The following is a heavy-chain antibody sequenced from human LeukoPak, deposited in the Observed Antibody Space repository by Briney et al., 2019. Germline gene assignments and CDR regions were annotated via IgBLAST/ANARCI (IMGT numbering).Heavy chain of an antibody. CDR2: IFHTKSA. D-gene: IGHD5-18*01. CDR1: GGSITGYY. V-gene: IGHV4-59*12. CDR3: ARDRGNNYGFTYDF. Sequence: SETLSLTCTVSGGSITGYYWSWIRQPPGEGLEWIGYIFHTKSASYSPSLRSRVTMSVDTSKNQFSLKLSSVTAADTAVYYCARDRGNNYGFTYDFWGQGTLATVSS. J-gene: IGHJ4*02.